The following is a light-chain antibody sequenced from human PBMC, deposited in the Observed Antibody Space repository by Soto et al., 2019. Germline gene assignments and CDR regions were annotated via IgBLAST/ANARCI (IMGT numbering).Light chain of an antibody. J-gene: IGLJ1*01. Sequence: QSALTQPPSVSGAPGQRVTISCTGSSSNIGAGYDVHWYQQLPGTAPKLLIYGNSNRPSGVPDRFSGSKSGTSASLAITGLQADDEADYYCQSYDSSLSGDVFGTGTKLTVL. CDR2: GNS. CDR1: SSNIGAGYD. V-gene: IGLV1-40*01. CDR3: QSYDSSLSGDV.